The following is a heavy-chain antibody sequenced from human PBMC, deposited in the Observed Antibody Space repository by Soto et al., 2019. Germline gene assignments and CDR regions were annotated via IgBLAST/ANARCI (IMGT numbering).Heavy chain of an antibody. D-gene: IGHD3-10*01. CDR2: IYYSGST. CDR1: GGSISSYY. J-gene: IGHJ5*02. Sequence: SETLSLTCTVYGGSISSYYWSWIRQPPGKGLEWIGYIYYSGSTNYNPSLKSRVTISVDTSKNQFSLKLSSVTAADTAVYYCARTYYYGSGSYLGWFDPWGQGTLVTVSS. V-gene: IGHV4-59*01. CDR3: ARTYYYGSGSYLGWFDP.